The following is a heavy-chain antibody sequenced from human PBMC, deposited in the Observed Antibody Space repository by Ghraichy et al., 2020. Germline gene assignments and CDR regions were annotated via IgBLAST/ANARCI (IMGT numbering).Heavy chain of an antibody. CDR2: ISYDGSNK. CDR1: GFTFSSYG. CDR3: AKSSGAYTNGWYSRLFDY. V-gene: IGHV3-30*18. D-gene: IGHD6-19*01. J-gene: IGHJ4*02. Sequence: GGSLRLSCSASGFTFSSYGIHWVRQTPGKGLEWVAVISYDGSNKYYADSVKGRFTISRDNSKNTLYLQMNSLRAEDTAMYYCAKSSGAYTNGWYSRLFDYWGQGILVTVSS.